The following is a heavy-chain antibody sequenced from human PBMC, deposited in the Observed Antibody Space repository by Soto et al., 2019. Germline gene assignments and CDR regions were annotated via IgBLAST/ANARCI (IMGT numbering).Heavy chain of an antibody. CDR2: ISAYNGNT. CDR3: ARDISSVVTATYSEAFDI. V-gene: IGHV1-18*01. J-gene: IGHJ3*02. D-gene: IGHD2-21*02. CDR1: GYTFTSYG. Sequence: QVQLVQSGAEVKKPGASVKVSCKASGYTFTSYGISWVRQAPGQGLEWLGWISAYNGNTNYAQKLQGRVTMTTDTSTSTAYMELRSLRSDDTAVYYCARDISSVVTATYSEAFDIWGQGTMVTVSS.